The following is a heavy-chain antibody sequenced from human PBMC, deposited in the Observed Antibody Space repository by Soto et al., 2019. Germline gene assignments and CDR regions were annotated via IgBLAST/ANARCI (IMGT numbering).Heavy chain of an antibody. CDR3: VQTTGWPGFDF. Sequence: PGGSLRLSCAASGFAVGSKDVTWVRQAPGKGLEWVSVIYGGGTTYYADSVKGRFTISRDTSKNTLYLQMNSLRAEDTAVYYCVQTTGWPGFDFWGQGTLVTVSS. CDR1: GFAVGSKD. CDR2: IYGGGTT. J-gene: IGHJ4*02. D-gene: IGHD6-19*01. V-gene: IGHV3-53*01.